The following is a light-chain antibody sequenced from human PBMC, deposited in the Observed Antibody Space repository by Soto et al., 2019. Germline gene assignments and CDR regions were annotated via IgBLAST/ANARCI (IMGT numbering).Light chain of an antibody. CDR2: ADF. CDR3: QQRYNWPIT. V-gene: IGKV3-11*01. Sequence: ENVFTQTPATLSLSHGETATLSCRASQSVSGYIGWYQQKPGQAPRLLIYADFNRATGIPARFSGSGSGTDFTLTISSLEPEDFSVYYCQQRYNWPITFGQGTRLEIK. J-gene: IGKJ5*01. CDR1: QSVSGY.